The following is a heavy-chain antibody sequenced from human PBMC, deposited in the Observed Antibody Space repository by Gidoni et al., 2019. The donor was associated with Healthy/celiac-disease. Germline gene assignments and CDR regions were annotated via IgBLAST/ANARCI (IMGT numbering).Heavy chain of an antibody. Sequence: QVQLVQSGAEVKKPGSSVKVSCKASGGTVSSYAISWVRQAPGQGLECMGGIIPIFGTANYAQKFQGRVTITADESTSTAYMELSSLRSEDTAVYYCARGAYCGGDCYSWYFDYWGQGTLVTVSS. CDR2: IIPIFGTA. J-gene: IGHJ4*02. D-gene: IGHD2-21*02. CDR1: GGTVSSYA. V-gene: IGHV1-69*01. CDR3: ARGAYCGGDCYSWYFDY.